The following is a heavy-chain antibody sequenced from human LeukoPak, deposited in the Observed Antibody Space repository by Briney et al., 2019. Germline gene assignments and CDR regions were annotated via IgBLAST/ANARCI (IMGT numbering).Heavy chain of an antibody. CDR1: GFTFSSYS. Sequence: GGSLRLSCAASGFTFSSYSMNWVRQAPGNGLEWVSYISSSSSTIYYADSVKGRFTISRDNARNSLYLQMNSLRAEDTAVYYCARDYCSSTSCYFYYYYGMDVWGQGTTVTVSS. V-gene: IGHV3-48*01. CDR2: ISSSSSTI. CDR3: ARDYCSSTSCYFYYYYGMDV. J-gene: IGHJ6*02. D-gene: IGHD2-2*01.